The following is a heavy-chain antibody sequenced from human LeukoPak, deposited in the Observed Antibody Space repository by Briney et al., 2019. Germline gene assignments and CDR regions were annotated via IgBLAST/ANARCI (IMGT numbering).Heavy chain of an antibody. CDR1: GYSFTSYW. D-gene: IGHD5-18*01. CDR2: IYPGDPDT. Sequence: GESLKISCKGSGYSFTSYWIGWVRQMPGKGLEWMGIIYPGDPDTRYSPSFQGQVTISADKSISTAYLQWSSLKASDTAMYYCASIGYSYGVTPEYYFDYWGQGTLVTVSS. V-gene: IGHV5-51*01. J-gene: IGHJ4*02. CDR3: ASIGYSYGVTPEYYFDY.